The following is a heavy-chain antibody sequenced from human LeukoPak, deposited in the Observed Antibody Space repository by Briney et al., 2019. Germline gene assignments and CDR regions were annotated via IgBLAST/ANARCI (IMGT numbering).Heavy chain of an antibody. CDR2: IRSKAYGGTT. CDR3: TRFCSGGSCFSTYMDV. CDR1: GFTFGDYA. D-gene: IGHD2-15*01. J-gene: IGHJ6*03. Sequence: PGRSLRLSCIASGFTFGDYAMSWFRQAPGKGLEWVGFIRSKAYGGTTEYAASVKGRFTISRDDSKSIAYLQMNSLKTEDTAVYYCTRFCSGGSCFSTYMDVWGKGTTVTVSS. V-gene: IGHV3-49*03.